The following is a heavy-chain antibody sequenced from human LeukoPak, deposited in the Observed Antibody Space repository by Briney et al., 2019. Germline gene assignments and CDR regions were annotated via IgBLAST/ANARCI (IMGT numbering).Heavy chain of an antibody. Sequence: GRSLRLSCVASGFTFSSYDMNWVRQAPGKGLEWVSYISSSSSTIYYADSVKGRFTISRDNAKNSLYLQMNSLRAEDTAVYYCAKMTEKRWLQSPPDYWGQGTLVTVSS. D-gene: IGHD5-24*01. J-gene: IGHJ4*02. CDR2: ISSSSSTI. V-gene: IGHV3-48*04. CDR1: GFTFSSYD. CDR3: AKMTEKRWLQSPPDY.